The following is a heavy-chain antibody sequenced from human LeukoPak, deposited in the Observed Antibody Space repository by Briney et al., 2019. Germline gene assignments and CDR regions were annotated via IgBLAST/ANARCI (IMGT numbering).Heavy chain of an antibody. V-gene: IGHV3-48*03. CDR1: GFTFSSYE. Sequence: GGSLRLSCAASGFTFSSYEMNWVRQAPGKGLEWLSYISSSGSPIYYADSVKGRFTISRDNAKNSLYLQMSTLRAEDTAVYYCARRAGSYSHSYDYWGQGTLVTVSS. CDR3: ARRAGSYSHSYDY. D-gene: IGHD2-15*01. CDR2: ISSSGSPI. J-gene: IGHJ4*02.